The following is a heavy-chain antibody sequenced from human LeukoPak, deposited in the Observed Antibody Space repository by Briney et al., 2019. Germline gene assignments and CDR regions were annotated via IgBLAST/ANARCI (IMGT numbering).Heavy chain of an antibody. D-gene: IGHD6-13*01. CDR2: ISYDGSNK. V-gene: IGHV3-30*18. CDR3: AKGSGLAAAGYFDY. Sequence: GGSLRLSCAASGFTFSSYGMHWVRQAPGKGLEWVAIISYDGSNKYYADSVKGRFTISRDNSKNTLYLQMNSLRAEDTAVYYCAKGSGLAAAGYFDYWGQGTLVTVSS. CDR1: GFTFSSYG. J-gene: IGHJ4*02.